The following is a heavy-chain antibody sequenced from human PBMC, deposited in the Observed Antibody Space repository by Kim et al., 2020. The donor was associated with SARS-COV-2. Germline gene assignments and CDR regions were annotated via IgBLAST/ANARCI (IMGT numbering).Heavy chain of an antibody. Sequence: DGGTTDYDQPVKGRFNIPRDDSKNPLYLQMNSLKTEDTAVYYCTTERGDFLGQGTLVTVSS. J-gene: IGHJ4*02. V-gene: IGHV3-15*01. D-gene: IGHD3-16*01. CDR2: DGGTT. CDR3: TTERGDF.